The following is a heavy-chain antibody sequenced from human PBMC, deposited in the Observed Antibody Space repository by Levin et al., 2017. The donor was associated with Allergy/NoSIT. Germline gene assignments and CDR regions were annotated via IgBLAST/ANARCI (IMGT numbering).Heavy chain of an antibody. CDR1: GFTFSSYG. D-gene: IGHD5-24*01. Sequence: GGSLRLSCAASGFTFSSYGMHWVRQAPGKGLEWVAVIWYDGSNKYYADSVKGRFTISRDNSKNTLYLQMNSLRAEDTAVYYCARAGRDGYNYGYWGQGTLVTVSS. CDR2: IWYDGSNK. J-gene: IGHJ4*02. V-gene: IGHV3-33*01. CDR3: ARAGRDGYNYGY.